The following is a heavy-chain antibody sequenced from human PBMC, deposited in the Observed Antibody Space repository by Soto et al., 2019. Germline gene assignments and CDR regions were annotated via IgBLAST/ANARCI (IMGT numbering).Heavy chain of an antibody. J-gene: IGHJ3*01. CDR1: GGSVTTSQW. CDR3: ARSRITVAARPDALDV. Sequence: AATLSLTCTVSGGSVTTSQWWSWVRQRPGKGMDWIGKVHHSGTTNYTPSLESRVTISVDKAKNQFSLKLSSVTAADTAVYFCARSRITVAARPDALDVWGKGTLVTVSS. CDR2: VHHSGTT. V-gene: IGHV4-4*01. D-gene: IGHD6-6*01.